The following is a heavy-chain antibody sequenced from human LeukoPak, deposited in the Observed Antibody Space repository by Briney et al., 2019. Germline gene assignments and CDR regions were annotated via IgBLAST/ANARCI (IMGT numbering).Heavy chain of an antibody. CDR1: GFTFTSYS. CDR2: ISGGGGST. D-gene: IGHD1-26*01. CDR3: AKGGKWDVTPFDY. J-gene: IGHJ4*02. V-gene: IGHV3-23*01. Sequence: GGSLRLSCAASGFTFTSYSMNWVRQAPGKGLEWASTISGGGGSTYYADSMKGRFTISRDNSKNTLYLQVNSLRAEDTAVYYCAKGGKWDVTPFDYWGQGTLVTVSS.